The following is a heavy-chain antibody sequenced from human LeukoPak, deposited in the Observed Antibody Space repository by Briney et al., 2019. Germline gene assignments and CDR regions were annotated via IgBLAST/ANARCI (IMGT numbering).Heavy chain of an antibody. Sequence: ASVKVSCKASGYTFTGYYMHWVRQAPGQGLEWMGWINPSSGGTNYAQKFQGRVTMTRDTSISTAYMELSRLRSDDTAVYYCARDMVAVPYYYYYMDVWGKGTTVTVSS. CDR3: ARDMVAVPYYYYYMDV. CDR1: GYTFTGYY. J-gene: IGHJ6*03. D-gene: IGHD2-15*01. V-gene: IGHV1-2*02. CDR2: INPSSGGT.